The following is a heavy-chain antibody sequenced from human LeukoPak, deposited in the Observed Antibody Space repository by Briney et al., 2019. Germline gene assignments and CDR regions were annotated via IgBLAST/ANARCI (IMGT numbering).Heavy chain of an antibody. Sequence: PGGSLRLSCAASGFTFSSYAMSWVRQAPGKGLEWVSAISGSGGSTYYADSVKGRFTISRDNSKNTLYLQMNSLRAEDTAVYYCAKGEMATMGWALRDYWGQGTLVTVSS. J-gene: IGHJ4*02. V-gene: IGHV3-23*01. CDR1: GFTFSSYA. CDR3: AKGEMATMGWALRDY. CDR2: ISGSGGST. D-gene: IGHD5-24*01.